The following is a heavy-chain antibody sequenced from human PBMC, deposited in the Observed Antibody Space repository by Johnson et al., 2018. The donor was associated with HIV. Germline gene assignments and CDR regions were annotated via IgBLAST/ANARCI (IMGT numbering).Heavy chain of an antibody. D-gene: IGHD6-6*01. J-gene: IGHJ3*02. CDR2: ISWNSGSI. CDR3: AKDRGIAARRDAFDS. V-gene: IGHV3-9*01. CDR1: GFTFDDYA. Sequence: VQLVESGGGLVQPGRSLRLSCAASGFTFDDYAMHWVRQAPGKGLEWVSGISWNSGSIGYADSVKGRFTISRDNAKNSLYLQMNSLRAEDTALYYCAKDRGIAARRDAFDSWGQGTMVTVSS.